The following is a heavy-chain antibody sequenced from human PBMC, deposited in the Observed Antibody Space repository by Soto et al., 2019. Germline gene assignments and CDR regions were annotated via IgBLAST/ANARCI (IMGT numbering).Heavy chain of an antibody. CDR1: GFTFSSYA. Sequence: EVQLLESGGGLVQPGGSLRLSCAASGFTFSSYAMSWVRQAPGKGLEWVSAISGSGGSTYYADSVKGRFTISRDNSKNTLYLQMNSLRAEDTAVYYCAKDPPRHTMVRGSMDGWGQGTTVTVSS. D-gene: IGHD3-10*01. J-gene: IGHJ6*02. CDR3: AKDPPRHTMVRGSMDG. V-gene: IGHV3-23*01. CDR2: ISGSGGST.